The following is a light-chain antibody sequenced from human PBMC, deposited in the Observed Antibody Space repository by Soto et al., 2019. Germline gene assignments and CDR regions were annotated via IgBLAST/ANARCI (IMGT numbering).Light chain of an antibody. J-gene: IGKJ1*01. V-gene: IGKV1-12*02. Sequence: DIQMTQSPSSVSASVGDRATLSCLASHDVRSWLAWYQQKPGKAPNLLIYGASTLQSGVPSRFSGSGSGTDITLTISSLQSEDFATYYCQQDKGDPWTFGQGTKVEIK. CDR3: QQDKGDPWT. CDR2: GAS. CDR1: HDVRSW.